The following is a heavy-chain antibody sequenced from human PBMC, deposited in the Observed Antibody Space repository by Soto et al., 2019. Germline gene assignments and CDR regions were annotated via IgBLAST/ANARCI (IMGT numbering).Heavy chain of an antibody. CDR3: ARGDRGAFDL. J-gene: IGHJ3*01. CDR2: IHSDGSST. CDR1: GFTFSYYW. D-gene: IGHD2-21*02. Sequence: EVQLVESAGGLVQPGGSLSLSCAASGFTFSYYWMHWVRQAPGQGLVWVSRIHSDGSSTTYADSVKGRFTISRDNAKNTLSLPMNSLRVEDTAVYYCARGDRGAFDLWGQGTMVTVSS. V-gene: IGHV3-74*01.